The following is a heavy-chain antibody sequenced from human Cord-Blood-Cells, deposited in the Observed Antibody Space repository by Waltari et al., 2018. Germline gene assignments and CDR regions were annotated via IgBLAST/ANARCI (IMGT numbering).Heavy chain of an antibody. Sequence: QVQLQESGPGLVKPSGTLYLTCAVSVGSISSSNCWGVVRQPPGKGLEWIGEIYHSGSTNYNPSLKSRVTISVDKSKNQFSLKLSSVTAADTAVYYCRVWSIAARFDYWGQGTLVTVSS. CDR1: VGSISSSNC. D-gene: IGHD6-6*01. CDR2: IYHSGST. V-gene: IGHV4-4*02. CDR3: RVWSIAARFDY. J-gene: IGHJ4*02.